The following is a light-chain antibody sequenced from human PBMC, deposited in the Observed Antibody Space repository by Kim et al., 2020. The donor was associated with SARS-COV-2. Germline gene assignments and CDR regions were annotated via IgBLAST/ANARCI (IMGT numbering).Light chain of an antibody. J-gene: IGKJ4*01. CDR1: QAIGSD. CDR2: AAS. V-gene: IGKV1-17*01. CDR3: LQHSTYPLT. Sequence: ASVGDRVTITCRASQAIGSDLGWYQQQPGKAPKRLIFAASNLQRGVPSRFSSSGSGTEFTLTVSSLQPEDFATYYCLQHSTYPLTFGGGTKVDIK.